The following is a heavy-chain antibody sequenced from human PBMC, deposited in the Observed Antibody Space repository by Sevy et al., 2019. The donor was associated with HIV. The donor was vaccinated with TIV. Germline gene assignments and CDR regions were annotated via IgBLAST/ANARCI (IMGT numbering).Heavy chain of an antibody. J-gene: IGHJ6*02. Sequence: GESLKISCAASGFTFTYAWMTWVRQAPGKGLEWVGRIKSKADGGTIDYAAPVKGRFTISRDDSKNTLYLQMNSLKTEDTGVYYCSTDPIIVLLVTDGMDVWGQGTMVTVSS. CDR3: STDPIIVLLVTDGMDV. D-gene: IGHD2-8*02. CDR2: IKSKADGGTI. V-gene: IGHV3-15*01. CDR1: GFTFTYAW.